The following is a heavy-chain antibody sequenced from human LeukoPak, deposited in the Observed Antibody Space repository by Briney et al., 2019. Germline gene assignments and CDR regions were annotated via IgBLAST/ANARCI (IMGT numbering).Heavy chain of an antibody. D-gene: IGHD3-3*01. CDR3: GRDGAVTPYYLDY. CDR1: GYTFTSYG. Sequence: ASVKVSCKASGYTFTSYGISWVRQAPGQGLEWMGWISAYDENTNYAQNLQGRVTMTTDTSTSTVYMELRSLRSDDTAFYYCGRDGAVTPYYLDYWGQGTLVTVSS. V-gene: IGHV1-18*01. J-gene: IGHJ4*02. CDR2: ISAYDENT.